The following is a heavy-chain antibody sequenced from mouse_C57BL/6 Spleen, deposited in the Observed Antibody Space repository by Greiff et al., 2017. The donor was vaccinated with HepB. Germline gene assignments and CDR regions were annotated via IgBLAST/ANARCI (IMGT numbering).Heavy chain of an antibody. Sequence: EVQLQQSGAELVKPGASVKLSCTASGFNIKDYYMHWVKQRTEQGLEWIGRIDPEDGEAKYAPKFQGQATITADTSSNTAYLQLSSLTSEDTAVYYCANYYGSSPWFAYWGQGTLVTVSA. J-gene: IGHJ3*01. V-gene: IGHV14-2*01. CDR2: IDPEDGEA. CDR3: ANYYGSSPWFAY. D-gene: IGHD1-1*01. CDR1: GFNIKDYY.